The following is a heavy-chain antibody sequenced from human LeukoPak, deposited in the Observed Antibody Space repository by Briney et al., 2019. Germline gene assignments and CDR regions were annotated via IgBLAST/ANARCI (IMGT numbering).Heavy chain of an antibody. J-gene: IGHJ5*02. CDR3: ARGVVAAGTDRFDP. D-gene: IGHD6-13*01. V-gene: IGHV4-59*12. CDR2: IYYSGST. CDR1: GGSISSYY. Sequence: SETLSLTCTVSGGSISSYYWSWIRQPPGKGLEWIGYIYYSGSTNYNPSLKSRVTISVDTSKNQFSLKLSSVTAADTAVYYCARGVVAAGTDRFDPWGQGTLVTVSS.